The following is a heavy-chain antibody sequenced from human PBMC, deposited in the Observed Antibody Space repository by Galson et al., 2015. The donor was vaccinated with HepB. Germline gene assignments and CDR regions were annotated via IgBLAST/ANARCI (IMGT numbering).Heavy chain of an antibody. CDR3: ARDPRGGRPEY. D-gene: IGHD2-15*01. CDR2: IGGGGGTT. CDR1: GFTFXNYA. J-gene: IGHJ4*02. Sequence: SLRLSXXXSGFTFXNYAMSWVRQAPGKGLEWVSLIGGGGGTTYYADSVKGRFTISRDNSKDTLFLQMNSLRAEDTAIYYCARDPRGGRPEYWGQGTLVTVSS. V-gene: IGHV3-23*01.